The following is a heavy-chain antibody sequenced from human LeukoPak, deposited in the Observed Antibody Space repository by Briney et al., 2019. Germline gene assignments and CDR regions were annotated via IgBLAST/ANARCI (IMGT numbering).Heavy chain of an antibody. CDR1: GGSLSGYY. CDR3: ARAPMVRGRTAADY. Sequence: SETLSLTCAVYGGSLSGYYWSWIRQPPGKGLEWIGEINHSGSTNYNPSLKSRVTISVDTSKNQFSLKLSSVTAADTAVYYCARAPMVRGRTAADYWGQGTLVTVSS. D-gene: IGHD3-10*01. V-gene: IGHV4-34*01. J-gene: IGHJ4*02. CDR2: INHSGST.